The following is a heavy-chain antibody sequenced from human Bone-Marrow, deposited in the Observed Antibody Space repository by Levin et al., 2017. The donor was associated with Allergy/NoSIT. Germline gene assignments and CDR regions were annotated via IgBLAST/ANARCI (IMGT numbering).Heavy chain of an antibody. J-gene: IGHJ2*01. Sequence: ASVKVSCKVSGYTLTELSMHWVRQAPGKGLEWMGGFDPEDGETIYAQKFQGRVTMTEDTSTDTAYMELSSLRSEDTAVYYCATGLTVAATTGYFDRWGRGTLVTVSS. V-gene: IGHV1-24*01. CDR2: FDPEDGET. D-gene: IGHD2-15*01. CDR3: ATGLTVAATTGYFDR. CDR1: GYTLTELS.